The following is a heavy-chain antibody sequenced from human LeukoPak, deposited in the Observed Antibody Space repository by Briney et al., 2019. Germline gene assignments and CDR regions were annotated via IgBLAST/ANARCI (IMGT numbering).Heavy chain of an antibody. CDR1: GFTFSDYY. Sequence: GGSLRLSCAASGFTFSDYYMSWIRQAPGKGLEWVSYISGSSSNTKYADSVKGRFTISRDNAKNSLYLQMNSLRAEDTAVYYCARDSAHTVVVPVVIPPGLDNWFDPWGQGTLVTVSS. CDR3: ARDSAHTVVVPVVIPPGLDNWFDP. J-gene: IGHJ5*02. V-gene: IGHV3-11*05. D-gene: IGHD2-2*01. CDR2: ISGSSSNT.